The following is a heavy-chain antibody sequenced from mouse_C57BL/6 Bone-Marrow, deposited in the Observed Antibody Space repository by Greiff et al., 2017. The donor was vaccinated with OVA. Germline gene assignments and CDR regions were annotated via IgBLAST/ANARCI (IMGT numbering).Heavy chain of an antibody. CDR2: IDPSDSYT. CDR3: ARAHYYGSSPGFAY. Sequence: QVQLQQPGAELVMPGASVKLSCKASGYTFTSYWMHWVKQRPGQGLEWIGEIDPSDSYTNYNQKFKGKSTLTVDKSSSTAYMQLSSLTSEDSAVYYYARAHYYGSSPGFAYWGQGTLVTVSA. V-gene: IGHV1-69*01. D-gene: IGHD1-1*01. J-gene: IGHJ3*01. CDR1: GYTFTSYW.